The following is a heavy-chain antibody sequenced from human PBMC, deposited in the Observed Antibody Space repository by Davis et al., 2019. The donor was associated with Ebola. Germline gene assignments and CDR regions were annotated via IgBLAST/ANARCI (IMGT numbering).Heavy chain of an antibody. V-gene: IGHV3-73*01. CDR1: GFSFSVFA. Sequence: GESLKISCAASGFSFSVFAMHWVRQASGKGLEWVGRIRSKTYNYATTYAASVNGRFSISRDDSKNTAYLQMNSLETEDTAVYYCAKGGDGYNYVYWGQGTLVTVSS. J-gene: IGHJ4*02. CDR3: AKGGDGYNYVY. CDR2: IRSKTYNYAT. D-gene: IGHD5-24*01.